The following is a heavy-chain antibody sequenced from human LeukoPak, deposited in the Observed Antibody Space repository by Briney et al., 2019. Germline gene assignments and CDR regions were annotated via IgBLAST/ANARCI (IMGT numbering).Heavy chain of an antibody. V-gene: IGHV4-59*08. CDR1: GDSLSSSY. Sequence: SETLSLTCTVSGDSLSSSYWSWIRQPPGKGLEWIGYVFHTGDTNPNPSLKSRVTVSLDTSKRQVSLRLTSVTAADTAVYYCARHPSAAPFDRWGRGILVTVSS. J-gene: IGHJ5*02. D-gene: IGHD2-15*01. CDR2: VFHTGDT. CDR3: ARHPSAAPFDR.